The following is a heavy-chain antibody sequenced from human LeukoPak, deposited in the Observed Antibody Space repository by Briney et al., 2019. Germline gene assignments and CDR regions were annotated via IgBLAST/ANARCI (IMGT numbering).Heavy chain of an antibody. D-gene: IGHD3-3*01. CDR3: AKSGVTIFGVVIADI. Sequence: ASVKVSCKASGYTFTGYYMHWVRQAPGQGLEWMGWINPNSGGTNYAQKFQGRVTMTTDTSTSTAYMELRSLRSDDTAVYYCAKSGVTIFGVVIADIWGQGTMVTVSS. J-gene: IGHJ3*02. CDR2: INPNSGGT. V-gene: IGHV1-2*02. CDR1: GYTFTGYY.